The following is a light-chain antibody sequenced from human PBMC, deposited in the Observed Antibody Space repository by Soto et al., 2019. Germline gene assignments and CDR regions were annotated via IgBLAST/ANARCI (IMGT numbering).Light chain of an antibody. V-gene: IGKV4-1*01. CDR2: WAS. CDR3: QQYFRPWT. J-gene: IGKJ1*01. CDR1: QSVLYSSNNKNY. Sequence: DIVMTQSPDSLAVSLGERATINCKSSQSVLYSSNNKNYLAWYQQKPGQPPKLLIYWASTRESGVPDRFSGGWSGTDFTLTISSLQAEDVAVYYCQQYFRPWTFGQGTKVEIK.